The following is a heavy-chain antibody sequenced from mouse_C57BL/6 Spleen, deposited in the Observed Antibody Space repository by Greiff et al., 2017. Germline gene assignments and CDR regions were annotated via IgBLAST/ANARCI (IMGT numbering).Heavy chain of an antibody. J-gene: IGHJ2*01. Sequence: VQLQQPGAELVKPGASVKLSCKASGYTFTSYWMQWVKQRPGQGLEWIGEIDPSDSYTNYNQKFQGKATLTVDTSSSTAYMQLSSLTSEDSAVYYCARSWTGPYYFDYWGQGTTLTVSS. D-gene: IGHD4-1*01. CDR1: GYTFTSYW. V-gene: IGHV1-50*01. CDR2: IDPSDSYT. CDR3: ARSWTGPYYFDY.